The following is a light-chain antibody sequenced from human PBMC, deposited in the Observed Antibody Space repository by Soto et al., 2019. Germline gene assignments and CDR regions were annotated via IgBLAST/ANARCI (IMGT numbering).Light chain of an antibody. Sequence: EIVLTQSPGTLSLSPGERATLSCRASQSVSSSYFAWYHQKPGQAPRLLIYGASSRATGIPDRFSGSGSGTDFTLTISRLEPEDFAVYYCQQYGSSPLFTFGPGTKVDIK. CDR2: GAS. CDR1: QSVSSSY. CDR3: QQYGSSPLFT. J-gene: IGKJ3*01. V-gene: IGKV3-20*01.